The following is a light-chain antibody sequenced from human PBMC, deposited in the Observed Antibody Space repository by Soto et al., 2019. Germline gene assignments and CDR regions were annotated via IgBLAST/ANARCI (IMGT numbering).Light chain of an antibody. CDR3: AAWDDNSWV. CDR1: SSNFGSNY. V-gene: IGLV1-47*02. J-gene: IGLJ3*02. CDR2: SNY. Sequence: QSVLTQPPSATGTPGQRVTISCSGSSSNFGSNYVYWYQQFPGTAPKLLIYSNYQRPSGVPDRFTGSKSGTSASLAISGLRSEDEAEYYCAAWDDNSWVFGGGTQLTVL.